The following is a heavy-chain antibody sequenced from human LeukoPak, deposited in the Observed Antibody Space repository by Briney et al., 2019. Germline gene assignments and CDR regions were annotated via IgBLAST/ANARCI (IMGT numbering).Heavy chain of an antibody. CDR2: VYYSGST. Sequence: PSETLPQTCSGSGGSVSSGSYYSNWMRPPPGKCLEWIGDVYYSGSTNYNPSLQSRVTISVDTSRNQFSLKLSSVTAADAAMYYCARAPIRYCSAGTCYSHFDNWGQGTLVTVSS. V-gene: IGHV4-61*01. CDR3: ARAPIRYCSAGTCYSHFDN. D-gene: IGHD2-15*01. J-gene: IGHJ4*02. CDR1: GGSVSSGSYY.